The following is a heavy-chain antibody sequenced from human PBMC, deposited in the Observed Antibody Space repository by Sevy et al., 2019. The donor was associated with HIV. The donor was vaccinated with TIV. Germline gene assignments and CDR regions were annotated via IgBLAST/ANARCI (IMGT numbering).Heavy chain of an antibody. CDR2: ISGSGGST. CDR3: AKSFYYDSRAPRDAFDI. J-gene: IGHJ3*02. V-gene: IGHV3-23*01. Sequence: GGSLRLSCAASGFTFSSYAMSWVPQAPGKGLEWVSAISGSGGSTYYADSVKGRFTISRDNSKNTLYLQMNSLRAEDTAVYYCAKSFYYDSRAPRDAFDIWGQGTMVTVSS. CDR1: GFTFSSYA. D-gene: IGHD3-22*01.